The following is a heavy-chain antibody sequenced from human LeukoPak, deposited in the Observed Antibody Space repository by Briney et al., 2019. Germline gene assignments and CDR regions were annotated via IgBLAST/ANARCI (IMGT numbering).Heavy chain of an antibody. CDR1: GGSISSGSYF. Sequence: NPSETLSLTCTVSGGSISSGSYFWSWIRQPPGKGLEWIGYIYYSGSTNYNPSLKSRVTISVDTSKNQFSLKLSSVTAADTAVYYCARGSSSWYERTFDYWGQGTLVTVSS. D-gene: IGHD6-13*01. CDR3: ARGSSSWYERTFDY. V-gene: IGHV4-61*01. J-gene: IGHJ4*02. CDR2: IYYSGST.